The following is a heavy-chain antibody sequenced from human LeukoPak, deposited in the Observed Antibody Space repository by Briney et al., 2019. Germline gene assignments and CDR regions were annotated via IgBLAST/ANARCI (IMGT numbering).Heavy chain of an antibody. CDR3: ARWSGKYFDR. D-gene: IGHD1-26*01. J-gene: IGHJ4*02. Sequence: GESLKISCEASGYLFTNSWIAWVRQMPGKGLEWVGIIYPGDSDARYSPSFQGQVTISADKSINTAYLQWSSLKASDTAMYYCARWSGKYFDRWGQGTLVTVSS. V-gene: IGHV5-51*01. CDR2: IYPGDSDA. CDR1: GYLFTNSW.